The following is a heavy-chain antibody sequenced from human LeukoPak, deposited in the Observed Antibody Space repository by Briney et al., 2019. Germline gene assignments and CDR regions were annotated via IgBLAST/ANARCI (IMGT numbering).Heavy chain of an antibody. J-gene: IGHJ4*02. V-gene: IGHV3-21*01. CDR2: ISSSTASRTHI. Sequence: GGSLRLSCEVSGFIFSSYSMNWVRQAPGKGLEWVSSISSSTASRTHIYYADSVKGRFTISRDNAKNSLYLQMNSLRVEDTAVYYCARHSGSYQRAFDYWGQGTLVTVSS. D-gene: IGHD1-26*01. CDR1: GFIFSSYS. CDR3: ARHSGSYQRAFDY.